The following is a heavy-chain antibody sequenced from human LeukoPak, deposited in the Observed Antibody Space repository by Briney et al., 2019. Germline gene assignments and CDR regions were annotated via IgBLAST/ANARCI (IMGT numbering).Heavy chain of an antibody. V-gene: IGHV3-53*01. Sequence: PGGSLRLSCAVSGFTVSGNYMSWVRHAPGKGLEWVSLIYSGDTTLYADSVKGRFTISRDISKNTVYLQMNSLRAEDTAVYYCAKDRQWLPRDAFDIWGQGTMVTVSS. D-gene: IGHD6-19*01. CDR2: IYSGDTT. J-gene: IGHJ3*02. CDR1: GFTVSGNY. CDR3: AKDRQWLPRDAFDI.